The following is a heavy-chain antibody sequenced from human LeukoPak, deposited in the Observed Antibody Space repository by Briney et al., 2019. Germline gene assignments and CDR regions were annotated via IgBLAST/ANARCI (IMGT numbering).Heavy chain of an antibody. J-gene: IGHJ4*02. Sequence: GASVKVSCKAPGYTFTSYYMHWVRQAPGQGLEWMGIINPSGGSTSYAQKFQGRVTMTRDTSTSTVYMELSSLRSEDTAVYYCARDYRKRHYYDSSGPFDYWGQGTLVTVSS. CDR1: GYTFTSYY. D-gene: IGHD3-22*01. V-gene: IGHV1-46*01. CDR3: ARDYRKRHYYDSSGPFDY. CDR2: INPSGGST.